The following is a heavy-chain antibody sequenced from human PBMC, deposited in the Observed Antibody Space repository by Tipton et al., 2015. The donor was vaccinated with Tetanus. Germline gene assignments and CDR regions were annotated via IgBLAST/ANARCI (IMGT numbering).Heavy chain of an antibody. CDR2: IYYSGGP. V-gene: IGHV4-59*01. CDR3: ARGPYSNFGNFGP. Sequence: TLSLTCTVSGGSLRSYYWSWFRQPPGKGLEWIGDIYYSGGPYYNPSLKGRVTISVDTSKNQFSLKVTSMTAADTAVYFWARGPYSNFGNFGPRGQGALVTVSS. J-gene: IGHJ5*02. CDR1: GGSLRSYY. D-gene: IGHD6-13*01.